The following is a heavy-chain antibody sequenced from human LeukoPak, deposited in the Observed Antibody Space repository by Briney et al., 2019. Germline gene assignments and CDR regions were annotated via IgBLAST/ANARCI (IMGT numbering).Heavy chain of an antibody. CDR1: GFTFSSYA. V-gene: IGHV3-48*04. CDR3: AKDRANWAIDD. D-gene: IGHD3-16*01. J-gene: IGHJ4*02. CDR2: IGGDGIA. Sequence: GGSLRLSCAASGFTFSSYAMSWVRQAPGKGLEWISYIGGDGIAFYADSVKGRFTASKDDARESMYLQMNSLRVEDTAVYYCAKDRANWAIDDWGQGTQVTVSS.